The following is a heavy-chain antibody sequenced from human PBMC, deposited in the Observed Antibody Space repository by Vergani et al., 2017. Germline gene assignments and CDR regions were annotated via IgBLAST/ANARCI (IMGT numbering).Heavy chain of an antibody. CDR2: IWYDGSNK. Sequence: VQLVESGGGLVKPGGSLRLSCAASGFTFSSYGKHWVRQAPGKGLEWVAVIWYDGSNKYYADSVKGRFTISRDNSKNTLYLQMNSLRAEDTAVYYCARDLRPSTIFGVALRMDVWGQGTTVTVSS. CDR1: GFTFSSYG. J-gene: IGHJ6*02. V-gene: IGHV3-33*08. D-gene: IGHD3-3*01. CDR3: ARDLRPSTIFGVALRMDV.